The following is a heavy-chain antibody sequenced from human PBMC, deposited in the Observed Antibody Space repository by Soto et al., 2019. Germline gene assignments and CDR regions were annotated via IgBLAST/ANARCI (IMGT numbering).Heavy chain of an antibody. V-gene: IGHV4-4*09. CDR2: IWNSGTT. D-gene: IGHD6-19*01. CDR1: GVSISNSY. J-gene: IGHJ4*02. CDR3: TRGGGSYTTGWYNDY. Sequence: QVQLQESGPGLVKPSETMSLTCTVSGVSISNSYCSWVRQPPGKKLEWIGHIWNSGTTDYNPSLRGRVTMSVDTPKNQVPLRLSSVTATDTAVYYRTRGGGSYTTGWYNDYWGQGTLVTVSS.